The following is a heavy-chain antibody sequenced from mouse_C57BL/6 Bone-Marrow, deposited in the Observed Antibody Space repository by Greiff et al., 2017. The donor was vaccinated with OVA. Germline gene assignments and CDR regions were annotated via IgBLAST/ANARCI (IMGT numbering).Heavy chain of an antibody. Sequence: EVKLMESGGGLVQPGGSLKLSCAASGFTFSDYYMYWVRQTPEKRLEWVAYISNGGGSTYYPDTVKGRFTISRDNAKNTLYLQMSRLKSEDTAMYYCARQSTTVVVNYWYFDVWGTGTTVTVSS. CDR1: GFTFSDYY. CDR3: ARQSTTVVVNYWYFDV. J-gene: IGHJ1*03. D-gene: IGHD1-1*01. CDR2: ISNGGGST. V-gene: IGHV5-12*01.